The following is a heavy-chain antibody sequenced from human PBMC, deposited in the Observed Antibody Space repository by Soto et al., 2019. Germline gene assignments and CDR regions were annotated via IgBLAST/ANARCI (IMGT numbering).Heavy chain of an antibody. CDR2: ISGSGGST. D-gene: IGHD3-10*01. V-gene: IGHV3-23*01. Sequence: GGSLRLSCAASGFTFSSYAMSWVRQAPGKGLEWVSAISGSGGSTYYADSVKGRFTISRDNSKNTLYLQMNSLGAEDTAVYYCPKICGSESYYPPVVWDQGTTVTVS. CDR3: PKICGSESYYPPVV. J-gene: IGHJ6*02. CDR1: GFTFSSYA.